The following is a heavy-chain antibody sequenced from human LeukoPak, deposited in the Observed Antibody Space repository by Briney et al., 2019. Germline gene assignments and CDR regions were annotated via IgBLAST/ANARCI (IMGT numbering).Heavy chain of an antibody. Sequence: GGSLRLSCAASGFTFSSYAMSWVRQAPGKGLEWVSAISGSGGSTYYADSVKGRFTISRANSKKTRYLQMNSLRAEDTAVYYCAKDSGWDSSPVGYWGQGTLVTVSS. CDR3: AKDSGWDSSPVGY. CDR2: ISGSGGST. D-gene: IGHD6-13*01. V-gene: IGHV3-23*01. J-gene: IGHJ4*02. CDR1: GFTFSSYA.